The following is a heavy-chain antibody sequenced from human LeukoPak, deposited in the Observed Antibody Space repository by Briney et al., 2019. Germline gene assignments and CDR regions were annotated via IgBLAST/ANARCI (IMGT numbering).Heavy chain of an antibody. V-gene: IGHV1-69*05. CDR3: ARDSQIAAMAPYYFDY. J-gene: IGHJ4*02. CDR2: IIPIFGTA. CDR1: GGTFSSYA. D-gene: IGHD5-18*01. Sequence: SVKVSCKASGGTFSSYAISWVRQAPGQGLEWMGRIIPIFGTANYAQKFQGRVTITTDESTSTAYMELSSLRSEDTAVYYCARDSQIAAMAPYYFDYWGQGTLVTVPS.